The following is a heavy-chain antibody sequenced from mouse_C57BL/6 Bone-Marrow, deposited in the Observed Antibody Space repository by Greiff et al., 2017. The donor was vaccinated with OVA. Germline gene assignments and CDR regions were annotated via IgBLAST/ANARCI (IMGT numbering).Heavy chain of an antibody. D-gene: IGHD1-1*01. CDR1: GYSFTDYN. V-gene: IGHV1-39*01. J-gene: IGHJ4*01. Sequence: VQLQQSGPELVKPGASVKISCKASGYSFTDYNMNWVKQSNGKSLEWIGVITPKYGTTSYTQKFKGKATLTVDQSSSTAYMQLNSRTSEDSAVYYCARKEGYYYGAMDYWGQGTSVTVSS. CDR3: ARKEGYYYGAMDY. CDR2: ITPKYGTT.